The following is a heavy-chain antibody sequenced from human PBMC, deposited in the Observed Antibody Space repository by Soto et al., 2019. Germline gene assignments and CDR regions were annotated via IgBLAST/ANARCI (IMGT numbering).Heavy chain of an antibody. V-gene: IGHV1-18*01. J-gene: IGHJ6*02. CDR2: ISSYNGDT. CDR3: ARDGVARDYFYGMDV. Sequence: QVQLEQSGAEVKKPGASVKVSCQASGYTFTRSGISWVRQAPGQGPEWMGWISSYNGDTNYAQTFQGRVTITTDTTTSTVYIALRSLISDYTAVYYCARDGVARDYFYGMDVWGQGTPVTVSS. D-gene: IGHD2-15*01. CDR1: GYTFTRSG.